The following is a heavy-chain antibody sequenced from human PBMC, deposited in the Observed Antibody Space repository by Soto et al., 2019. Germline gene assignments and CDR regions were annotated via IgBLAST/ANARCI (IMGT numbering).Heavy chain of an antibody. CDR3: PREISYVSGGDLGYRMDV. V-gene: IGHV3-11*01. Sequence: PVEFRRLAYGASGFTFRDHYMAWISQAPGKGVGIVAHMRGSGSSEDYGDSVKGRFSIFRENSKNLFFLQMLFLRAEAPPLCYCPREISYVSGGDLGYRMDVLGQGTAVSVSS. CDR1: GFTFRDHY. D-gene: IGHD3-16*01. CDR2: MRGSGSSE. J-gene: IGHJ6*01.